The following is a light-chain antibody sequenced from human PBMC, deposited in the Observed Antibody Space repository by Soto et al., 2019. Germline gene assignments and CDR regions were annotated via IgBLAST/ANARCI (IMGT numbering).Light chain of an antibody. Sequence: EIVLTQSPATLSLSPGERATLSCRASQSVGSYLAWYQQKPGQAPRLLIYDASNRATGIPARFSGGGSGTDFTLTISSLEHEDSAVYYCQQRFNWPNTFGQGTRLEIK. CDR2: DAS. V-gene: IGKV3-11*01. CDR3: QQRFNWPNT. J-gene: IGKJ5*01. CDR1: QSVGSY.